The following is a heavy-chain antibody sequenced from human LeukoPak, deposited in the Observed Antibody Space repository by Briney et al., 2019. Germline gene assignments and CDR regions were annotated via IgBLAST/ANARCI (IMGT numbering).Heavy chain of an antibody. J-gene: IGHJ4*02. Sequence: PSETLSLTCTVSGGSISSSRHYWGWIHQPPGKGLEWIGSIYYSGSTHYNPSLKSRVTISVDTSKNQFSLKLSSVTAADTAVYYCARLGWLGELLLHGTGQIDYWGQGTLVTVSS. CDR3: ARLGWLGELLLHGTGQIDY. V-gene: IGHV4-39*01. CDR2: IYYSGST. D-gene: IGHD3-10*01. CDR1: GGSISSSRHY.